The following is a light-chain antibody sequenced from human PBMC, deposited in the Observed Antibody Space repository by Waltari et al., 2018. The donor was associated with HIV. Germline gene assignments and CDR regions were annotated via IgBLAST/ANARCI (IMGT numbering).Light chain of an antibody. Sequence: DIQMTQSPSTLSASVGDRVTITCRASQSFSSWLAWYQQKPGKAPKLLIYKASSLESGVPSMFSGSGSGTEFTLTISSLQPDDFATYYCQQYNSYPYTFGQGTKLEIK. CDR1: QSFSSW. V-gene: IGKV1-5*03. J-gene: IGKJ2*01. CDR2: KAS. CDR3: QQYNSYPYT.